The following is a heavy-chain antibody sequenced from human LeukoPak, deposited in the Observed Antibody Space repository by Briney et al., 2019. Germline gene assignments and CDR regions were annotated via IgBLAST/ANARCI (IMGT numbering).Heavy chain of an antibody. V-gene: IGHV3-23*01. Sequence: PGGSLRLSCAASGFTFSSYAMSWVRQAPGKGLEWVSGISGSGGGTYYADSVKGRFTISRDNSKNTLYLQMNSLRAEDTAVYYCAKDRSSSWTSYYFDFWGQGTLVTVSS. CDR3: AKDRSSSWTSYYFDF. D-gene: IGHD6-13*01. J-gene: IGHJ4*02. CDR1: GFTFSSYA. CDR2: ISGSGGGT.